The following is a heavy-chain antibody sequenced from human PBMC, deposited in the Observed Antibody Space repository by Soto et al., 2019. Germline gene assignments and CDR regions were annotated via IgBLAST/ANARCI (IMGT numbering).Heavy chain of an antibody. J-gene: IGHJ5*02. CDR1: GGSFSGYY. D-gene: IGHD6-19*01. CDR3: ARGWGIAVAGIGWFDP. CDR2: INHSGST. Sequence: SETLSLTCAVYGGSFSGYYWSWIRQPPGKGLEWIGEINHSGSTNYNPSLKSRVTISVDTSKNQFSLKLSSVTAADTAVYYCARGWGIAVAGIGWFDPWGQGTLVTVSS. V-gene: IGHV4-34*01.